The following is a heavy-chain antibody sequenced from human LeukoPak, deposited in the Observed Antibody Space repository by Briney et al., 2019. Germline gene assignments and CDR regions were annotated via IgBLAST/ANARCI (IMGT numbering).Heavy chain of an antibody. J-gene: IGHJ4*02. V-gene: IGHV1-69*04. Sequence: EGSVKVPCKASGGTFSSYAISWVRQAPGQGLEWMGRIIPIFGIANYAQKFQGRVTITADKSTSTAYMELSSLRSEDTAVYYCARDSIMTNRYYFDYWGQGTLVTVSS. CDR2: IIPIFGIA. CDR1: GGTFSSYA. CDR3: ARDSIMTNRYYFDY. D-gene: IGHD1-14*01.